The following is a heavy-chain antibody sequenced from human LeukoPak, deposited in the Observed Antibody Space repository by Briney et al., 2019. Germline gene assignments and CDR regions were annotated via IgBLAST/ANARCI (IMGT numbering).Heavy chain of an antibody. J-gene: IGHJ4*02. Sequence: GGSLRLSCAASGFTFSNHGMHWVRQAPGKGLGWVAIISYDGSNKYYADSVKGRFTISRDNSKNTLYLQMNSLRAEDTAVYYCAKDQLWLGNPFDYWGQGTLVTISS. CDR3: AKDQLWLGNPFDY. CDR2: ISYDGSNK. V-gene: IGHV3-30*18. D-gene: IGHD6-19*01. CDR1: GFTFSNHG.